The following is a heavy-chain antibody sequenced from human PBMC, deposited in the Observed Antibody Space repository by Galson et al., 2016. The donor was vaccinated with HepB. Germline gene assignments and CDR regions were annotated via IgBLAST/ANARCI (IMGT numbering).Heavy chain of an antibody. V-gene: IGHV2-5*02. Sequence: PALVKPTQTLTLTCTFSGFSLSTSGVAVGWIRQPPGKALEWLAVIYWDDDNRYSPFLRSRLTITKDTSQNQVVLTMTNMDPLDTATYYFARAVIAVAGFDFDCWGQGTLVTVSS. CDR2: IYWDDDN. CDR3: ARAVIAVAGFDFDC. CDR1: GFSLSTSGVA. D-gene: IGHD6-19*01. J-gene: IGHJ4*02.